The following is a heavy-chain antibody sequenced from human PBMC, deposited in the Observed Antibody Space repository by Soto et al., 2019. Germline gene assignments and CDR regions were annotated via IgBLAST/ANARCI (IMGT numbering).Heavy chain of an antibody. CDR1: GYSFTSYW. CDR3: ATPGGSSSQADAMDF. J-gene: IGHJ6*02. V-gene: IGHV5-10-1*01. CDR2: IDPSDSYT. Sequence: PGESLKISCKGSGYSFTSYWISWVRQMPGKGLEWMGRIDPSDSYTNYSPSFQGHVTISADKSISTAYLQWFSLKASDTAMYYCATPGGSSSQADAMDFPGPGPTVTLSS. D-gene: IGHD6-6*01.